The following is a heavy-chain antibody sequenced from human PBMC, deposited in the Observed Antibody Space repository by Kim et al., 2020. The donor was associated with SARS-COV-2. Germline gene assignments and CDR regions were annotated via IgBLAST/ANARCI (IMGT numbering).Heavy chain of an antibody. V-gene: IGHV3-11*06. D-gene: IGHD3-22*01. CDR2: ISSSSSYT. Sequence: GGSLRLSCAASGFTFSDYYMSWIRQAPGKGLEWVSYISSSSSYTNYADSVKGRFTISRDNAKNSLYLQMNSLRAVDTAVYYCARDGLWYYYDSSGPNWFDPWGQGTLVTVSS. J-gene: IGHJ5*02. CDR3: ARDGLWYYYDSSGPNWFDP. CDR1: GFTFSDYY.